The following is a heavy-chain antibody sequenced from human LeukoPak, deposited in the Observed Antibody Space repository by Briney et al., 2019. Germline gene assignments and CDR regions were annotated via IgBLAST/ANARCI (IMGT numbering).Heavy chain of an antibody. V-gene: IGHV4-59*08. CDR1: GGSISSYY. J-gene: IGHJ4*02. Sequence: SETLSLTCSVSGGSISSYYWSWILQPPGKGLEWIGYISYSGSTKYNPSLKSRVTISVDTSKNQFSLKVSSVTAADTAVYYCARLWSPMVEIDYWGQGTLVTVSS. CDR2: ISYSGST. CDR3: ARLWSPMVEIDY. D-gene: IGHD2-15*01.